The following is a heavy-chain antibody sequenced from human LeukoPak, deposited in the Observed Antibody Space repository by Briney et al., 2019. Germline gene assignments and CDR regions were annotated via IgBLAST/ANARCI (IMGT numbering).Heavy chain of an antibody. Sequence: ASVKVSCKASGYTFTSYGISWVRQAPGQGLEWMGWISAYNGNTNYAQKLQGRVTMTTDTSTSTAYMELRSLRSDDTAVYYCARDPTWQVVVVPAARNNWFDPWGQGTLVTVSS. CDR2: ISAYNGNT. J-gene: IGHJ5*02. CDR3: ARDPTWQVVVVPAARNNWFDP. CDR1: GYTFTSYG. D-gene: IGHD2-2*01. V-gene: IGHV1-18*01.